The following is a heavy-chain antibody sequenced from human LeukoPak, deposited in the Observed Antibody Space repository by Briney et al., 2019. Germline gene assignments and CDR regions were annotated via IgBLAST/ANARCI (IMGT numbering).Heavy chain of an antibody. J-gene: IGHJ4*02. Sequence: GASVKVSCKASGGTFSSYAISWVRQAPGQGLEWMGGITPIFGTANYAQKFQGRVTITADESTSTVYMELSSLRSEDTAVYYCARDPGDYYDSSGLPDGYWGQGTLVTVSS. CDR1: GGTFSSYA. D-gene: IGHD3-22*01. V-gene: IGHV1-69*13. CDR2: ITPIFGTA. CDR3: ARDPGDYYDSSGLPDGY.